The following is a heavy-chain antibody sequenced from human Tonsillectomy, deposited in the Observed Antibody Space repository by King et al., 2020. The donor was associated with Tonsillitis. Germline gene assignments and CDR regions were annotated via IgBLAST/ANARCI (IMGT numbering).Heavy chain of an antibody. CDR3: ARSVSGSFDY. J-gene: IGHJ4*02. V-gene: IGHV4-39*01. Sequence: LQLQESGPGVVKPSETLSLTCTVSGGSISSSDHYWAWIRQPPGKGVEWIGYMYYSWTIFYNPSLKSRITISGGTAENRFSLKLSSVTAADAAVYFCARSVSGSFDYWGQGALVTVSS. CDR2: MYYSWTI. CDR1: GGSISSSDHY. D-gene: IGHD2-15*01.